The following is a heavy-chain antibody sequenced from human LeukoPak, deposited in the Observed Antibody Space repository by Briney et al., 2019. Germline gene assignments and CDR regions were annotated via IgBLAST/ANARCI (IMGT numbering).Heavy chain of an antibody. CDR2: ISSSGSDI. CDR1: GFTFSNYE. Sequence: GGSLRLSCAASGFTFSNYEMHWVRQAPGKGLEWVSYISSSGSDIYYADSVKGRFTISRDNAKNSLYLHMNSLRAEDTAVYYCARVADVEIYYYYMDVWGKGTTVTISS. D-gene: IGHD3-3*01. V-gene: IGHV3-48*03. CDR3: ARVADVEIYYYYMDV. J-gene: IGHJ6*03.